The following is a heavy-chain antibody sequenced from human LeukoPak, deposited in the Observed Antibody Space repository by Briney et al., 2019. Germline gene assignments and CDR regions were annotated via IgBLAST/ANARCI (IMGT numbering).Heavy chain of an antibody. CDR3: ATTDLLSGYYISYFDY. CDR1: GFTFSNYA. CDR2: ISGSGGST. D-gene: IGHD3-3*01. Sequence: QAGGSLRLSCAASGFTFSNYAMSWVRQAPGKGLEWVSGISGSGGSTYYADSVKGHFTISRDNSKNTLYLQMNSLRAEDTAVYYCATTDLLSGYYISYFDYWGQGTLVTVSS. J-gene: IGHJ4*02. V-gene: IGHV3-23*01.